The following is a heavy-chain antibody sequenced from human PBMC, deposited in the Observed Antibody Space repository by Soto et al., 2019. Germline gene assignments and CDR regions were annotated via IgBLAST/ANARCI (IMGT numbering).Heavy chain of an antibody. CDR3: ARDHGLADMAYYFDY. D-gene: IGHD5-18*01. CDR1: VFTFNNYG. V-gene: IGHV3-33*01. J-gene: IGHJ4*02. Sequence: WGSLRVSCASSVFTFNNYGMHWVRQAPGKGLEWVAIIWYDGSNQNYADSVKGRFTLSRDYSKNTLYLQMDSLRAEDTAVYYCARDHGLADMAYYFDYWGQGTLVTVSS. CDR2: IWYDGSNQ.